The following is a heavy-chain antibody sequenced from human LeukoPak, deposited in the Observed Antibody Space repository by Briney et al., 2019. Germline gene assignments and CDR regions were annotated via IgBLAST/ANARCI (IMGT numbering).Heavy chain of an antibody. V-gene: IGHV3-30*04. CDR1: GFPFSDYA. CDR3: ARGVTGYLYDAFDI. CDR2: VSYDGSNK. Sequence: GRSLRLSCAAPGFPFSDYALHWVRQAPGKGLEWVAVVSYDGSNKYYADSVKGRFTISRDNSKNTLYLQMNSLRAEDTAVYYRARGVTGYLYDAFDIWGQGTMVTVSS. J-gene: IGHJ3*02. D-gene: IGHD3-9*01.